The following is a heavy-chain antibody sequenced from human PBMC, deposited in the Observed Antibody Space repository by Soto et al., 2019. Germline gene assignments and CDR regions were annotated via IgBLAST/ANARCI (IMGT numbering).Heavy chain of an antibody. CDR2: FDPKDGKV. D-gene: IGHD2-8*02. V-gene: IGHV1-24*01. CDR3: ATVRGVGRYWFDT. CDR1: GYSFTELS. Sequence: ASVKVSCKVSGYSFTELSIHWVRQAPGKGLEWMGGFDPKDGKVVYAQTLAARVTMTEDTATDTVYMELESLTSDDTAVYHCATVRGVGRYWFDTWGPGILVTV. J-gene: IGHJ5*02.